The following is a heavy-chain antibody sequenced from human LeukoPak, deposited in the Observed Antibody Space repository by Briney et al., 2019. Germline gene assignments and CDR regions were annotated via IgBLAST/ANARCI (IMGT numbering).Heavy chain of an antibody. CDR1: GFPFSTYG. D-gene: IGHD3-3*01. J-gene: IGHJ4*02. V-gene: IGHV3-30*02. CDR3: AKAKGNFDFWSPFDY. Sequence: GGSLRLSCVASGFPFSTYGMHWVRQAPGKGLEWVTFIRYDGSNKYYADSVKGRFTISRDNSKNTLYLQVNSLRAEDTAVYYCAKAKGNFDFWSPFDYWGQGTLVTVSS. CDR2: IRYDGSNK.